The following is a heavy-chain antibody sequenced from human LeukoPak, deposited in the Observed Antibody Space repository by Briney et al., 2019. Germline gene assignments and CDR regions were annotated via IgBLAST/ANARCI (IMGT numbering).Heavy chain of an antibody. D-gene: IGHD2-21*02. Sequence: TGGSLRLSCAASGFTFSSYAMHWVRHAPGKGLEWVAVISYDGSNKYYADSVKGRFTISRDNSKNTLYLQMNSLRAEDTAVYYCARERGLQNDYSFDYWGQGTLVTVSS. CDR1: GFTFSSYA. CDR2: ISYDGSNK. J-gene: IGHJ4*02. CDR3: ARERGLQNDYSFDY. V-gene: IGHV3-30*04.